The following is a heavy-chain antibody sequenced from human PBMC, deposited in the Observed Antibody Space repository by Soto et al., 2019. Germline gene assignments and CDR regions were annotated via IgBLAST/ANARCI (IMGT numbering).Heavy chain of an antibody. CDR2: ISHDGGNE. CDR1: GFSFSTYG. D-gene: IGHD3-22*01. V-gene: IGHV3-30*18. Sequence: QVHLEESGGGVVQPGRSLRLSCAASGFSFSTYGMHWVRQAPGKGLEWVAVISHDGGNEYYADSVKGRFTISRDSSKNTVYLQMNDVRAEDTAVYYCAKDRSSGYTRGWFDFWGLRPLVTVSS. CDR3: AKDRSSGYTRGWFDF. J-gene: IGHJ2*01.